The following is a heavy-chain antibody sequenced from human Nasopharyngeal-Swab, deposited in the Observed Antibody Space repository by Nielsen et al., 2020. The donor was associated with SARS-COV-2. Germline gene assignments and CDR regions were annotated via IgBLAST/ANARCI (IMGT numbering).Heavy chain of an antibody. J-gene: IGHJ4*02. Sequence: LSLTCAASGFTFSSYGMHWVRQAPGKGLEWVAVISYDGSNKYYADSVKGRFTISRDNSKNTLYLQMNSLRAEDTAVYYCARAIRGYSSYYFDYWGQGTLVTVSS. CDR2: ISYDGSNK. V-gene: IGHV3-30*03. CDR1: GFTFSSYG. D-gene: IGHD5-18*01. CDR3: ARAIRGYSSYYFDY.